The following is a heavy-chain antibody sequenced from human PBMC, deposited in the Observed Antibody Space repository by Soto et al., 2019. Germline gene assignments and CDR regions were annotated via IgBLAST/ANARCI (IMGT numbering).Heavy chain of an antibody. CDR3: AKYDDDTGWNVALDP. D-gene: IGHD1-1*01. CDR1: GFTFRTYG. Sequence: VQLVESGGGVVQPGRSQRLSCAASGFTFRTYGMHWVRQAPGQGLEWLAVISNDGSETYYADSVKGRFVISRDNSRNMLFLQMNSLRDEATAMYYCAKYDDDTGWNVALDPWGQGTLVTVSS. V-gene: IGHV3-30*18. J-gene: IGHJ5*02. CDR2: ISNDGSET.